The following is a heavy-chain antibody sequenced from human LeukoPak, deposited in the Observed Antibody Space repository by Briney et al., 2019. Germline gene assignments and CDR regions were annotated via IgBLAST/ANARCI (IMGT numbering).Heavy chain of an antibody. D-gene: IGHD6-13*01. J-gene: IGHJ5*02. CDR2: ISWNSGSI. CDR1: GFSCGDYP. Sequence: GRSLRLCCAASGFSCGDYPVQWVRQAPGKGREWVSGISWNSGSIGYADSVKGRFTISRDNAKNSLYLQMNSLRAEDMALYYCAKDKGWYSSSWGLEFDPWGQGTLVTVSS. V-gene: IGHV3-9*03. CDR3: AKDKGWYSSSWGLEFDP.